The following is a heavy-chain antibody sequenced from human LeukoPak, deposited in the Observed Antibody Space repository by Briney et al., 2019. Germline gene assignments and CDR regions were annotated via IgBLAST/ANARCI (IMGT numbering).Heavy chain of an antibody. V-gene: IGHV6-1*01. CDR2: TYYRSKWFN. Sequence: SQTPSLTCAMSGESVSSNNAAWTWIRQSPSRGLEWLGRTYYRSKWFNDYAVSVKSRITNIPDTFKNQFFLHLNSVTPEDNAVYYCAREYLGGYLIYWGQGTLVTVSS. CDR1: GESVSSNNAA. J-gene: IGHJ4*02. D-gene: IGHD3-16*02. CDR3: AREYLGGYLIY.